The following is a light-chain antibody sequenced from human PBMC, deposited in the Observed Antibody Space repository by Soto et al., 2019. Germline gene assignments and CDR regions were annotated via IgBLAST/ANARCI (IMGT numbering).Light chain of an antibody. CDR1: SSDVGGYNY. CDR3: SSYTSSNTYV. CDR2: DVT. J-gene: IGLJ1*01. V-gene: IGLV2-14*01. Sequence: QSVLTQPASVYGSPGQSISISCTGTSSDVGGYNYVSWYQQHPGKAPRLMIFDVTNRPSGVSDRFSGSKSGNTASLTISGLQAEDEADYYCSSYTSSNTYVFGTGTKVTVL.